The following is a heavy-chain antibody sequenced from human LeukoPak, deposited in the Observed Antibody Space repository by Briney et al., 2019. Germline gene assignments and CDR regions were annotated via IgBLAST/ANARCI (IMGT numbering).Heavy chain of an antibody. D-gene: IGHD3-9*01. CDR1: GFTFSSYA. Sequence: GRSLRLSCAASGFTFSSYAMHWVRQAPGKGLEWVAVISYDGSNKYYADSVKGRFTISRDNSKNTLYLQMNSLRAEDTAVYYCAKDLRYDILTGYPPLDYWGQGTLVTVSS. CDR3: AKDLRYDILTGYPPLDY. CDR2: ISYDGSNK. J-gene: IGHJ4*02. V-gene: IGHV3-30*04.